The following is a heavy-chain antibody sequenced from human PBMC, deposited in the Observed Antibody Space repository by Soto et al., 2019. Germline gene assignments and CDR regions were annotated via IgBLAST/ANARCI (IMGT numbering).Heavy chain of an antibody. J-gene: IGHJ4*02. CDR2: IYWDDDK. CDR1: GFALTTSGVG. CDR3: AHRRSLGGGFDY. D-gene: IGHD3-16*01. Sequence: QITLMESGPTLVKPTQTLTLTCTFSGFALTTSGVGVAWIRQPPGKALEWLALIYWDDDKRYSPSLKSRLTITKATSTNQVVLTMTNMGPVDTATYYCAHRRSLGGGFDYWGQGTLVTVSS. V-gene: IGHV2-5*02.